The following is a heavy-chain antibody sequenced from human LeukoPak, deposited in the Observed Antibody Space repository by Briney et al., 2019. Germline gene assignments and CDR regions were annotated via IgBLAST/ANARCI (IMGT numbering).Heavy chain of an antibody. CDR3: AREGGNIVVVPAAGLDY. J-gene: IGHJ4*02. CDR1: GVTFTSYG. CDR2: IWYDGSNK. V-gene: IGHV3-33*01. Sequence: GGSLRLSCAASGVTFTSYGMHWGRQAPRKGLEWVAGIWYDGSNKYYAHSVKGRFTISRDNSKNTLYLQMNSLRAEDTAVYYCAREGGNIVVVPAAGLDYWGQGTLVTVS. D-gene: IGHD2-2*01.